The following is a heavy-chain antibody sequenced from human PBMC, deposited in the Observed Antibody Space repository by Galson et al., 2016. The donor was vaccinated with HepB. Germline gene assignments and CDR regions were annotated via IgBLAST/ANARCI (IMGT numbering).Heavy chain of an antibody. D-gene: IGHD3-10*01. V-gene: IGHV3-21*04. CDR2: ISYSSSYM. CDR1: GFTFSSYS. CDR3: AKVGWREYDGY. Sequence: SLRLSCAASGFTFSSYSMHWVRQAPGKGLEWVSSISYSSSYMPYADAVKGRFTFSRDNAKNSLYLQMNSLRVDDTAVYYCAKVGWREYDGYWGQGTLVTVSS. J-gene: IGHJ4*02.